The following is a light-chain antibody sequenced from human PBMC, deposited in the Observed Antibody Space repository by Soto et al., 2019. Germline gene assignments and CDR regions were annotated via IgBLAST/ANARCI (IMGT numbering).Light chain of an antibody. CDR3: QQFASSPWT. CDR2: GAS. Sequence: ETGLTQSPGTLSLSPGERATLSCRASQSVSSSHLTWYQQNPGQAPRLLIYGASSRATGIPDRFSGSGSGTDFTLTISRLEPEDFALYYCQQFASSPWTFGQGTKVEIK. J-gene: IGKJ1*01. CDR1: QSVSSSH. V-gene: IGKV3-20*01.